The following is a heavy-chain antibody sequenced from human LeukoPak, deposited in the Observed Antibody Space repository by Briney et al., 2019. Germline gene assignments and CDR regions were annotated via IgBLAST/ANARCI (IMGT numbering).Heavy chain of an antibody. Sequence: PSETLSLTCTVSGGSISSSSYYWGWIRHPPGRGLEWSGSIYYSGSTYYNPSFKSRVTISVDTSKNQFSLKLSSVTAADTAVYYCARHYYDSSGSPFLNWFDPWGQGTLVTVSS. D-gene: IGHD3-22*01. V-gene: IGHV4-39*01. CDR1: GGSISSSSYY. CDR2: IYYSGST. J-gene: IGHJ5*02. CDR3: ARHYYDSSGSPFLNWFDP.